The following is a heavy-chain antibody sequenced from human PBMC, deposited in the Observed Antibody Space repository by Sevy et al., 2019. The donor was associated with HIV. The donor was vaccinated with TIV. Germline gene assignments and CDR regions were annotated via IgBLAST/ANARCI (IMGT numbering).Heavy chain of an antibody. CDR2: IKSKTDGGTT. Sequence: GGSLRLSCAASGFTFSNAWMNWVRQAPGKGLEWVGSIKSKTDGGTTDYAAPVKGRITIYRDDTKNTLYLQMNSLKTEDTAVYYCTTDGGGYNYGYSFDYWGQGTLVTVSS. CDR3: TTDGGGYNYGYSFDY. CDR1: GFTFSNAW. J-gene: IGHJ4*02. D-gene: IGHD5-18*01. V-gene: IGHV3-15*07.